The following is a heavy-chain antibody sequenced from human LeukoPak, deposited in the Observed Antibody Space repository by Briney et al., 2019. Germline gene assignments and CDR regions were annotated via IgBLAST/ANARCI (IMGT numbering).Heavy chain of an antibody. Sequence: ASVKVSCKASGGTFSSYAISWVRQAPGQGLEWMGWINPNSGGTNYAQKFQGWVTMTRDTSISTAYMELSRLRSDDTAVYYCARGPGYCSSTSCYPETGDYLFDYWGQGTLVTVSS. J-gene: IGHJ4*02. V-gene: IGHV1-2*04. D-gene: IGHD2-2*01. CDR1: GGTFSSYA. CDR2: INPNSGGT. CDR3: ARGPGYCSSTSCYPETGDYLFDY.